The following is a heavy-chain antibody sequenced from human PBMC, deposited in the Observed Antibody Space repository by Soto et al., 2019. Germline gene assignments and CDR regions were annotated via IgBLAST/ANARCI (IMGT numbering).Heavy chain of an antibody. CDR2: IKSKTDGGTT. Sequence: PGGSLRLSCAASGFTFSNAWMNWVRQAPGKGLEWVGRIKSKTDGGTTDYAAPVKGRFTISRDDSKNTLYLQMNSLKTEDTAVYYCTTEDSSTSSGSYGMDVWGQGTTVTVSS. J-gene: IGHJ6*02. V-gene: IGHV3-15*07. CDR3: TTEDSSTSSGSYGMDV. D-gene: IGHD6-13*01. CDR1: GFTFSNAW.